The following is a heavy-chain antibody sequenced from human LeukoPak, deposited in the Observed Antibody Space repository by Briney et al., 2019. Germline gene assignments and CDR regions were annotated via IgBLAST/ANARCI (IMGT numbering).Heavy chain of an antibody. V-gene: IGHV3-48*01. Sequence: GGSLRLSCAASGFTFSGYAMNWVRQAPGKGLEWVSHIYSSDTTYADSVKGRFTISRDNSKNTLYLQMNSLRAEDTAVYYCARVGGSNAFDIWGQGTMVIVSS. CDR2: IYSSDTT. D-gene: IGHD1-26*01. CDR1: GFTFSGYA. J-gene: IGHJ3*02. CDR3: ARVGGSNAFDI.